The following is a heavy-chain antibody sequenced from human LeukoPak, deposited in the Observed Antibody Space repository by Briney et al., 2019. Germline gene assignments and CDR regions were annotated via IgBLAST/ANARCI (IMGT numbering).Heavy chain of an antibody. Sequence: SETPSLTCTVSGGSISSYYWSWIRQPPGKGLEWSGYIYYSGSTNYNPSLKSRVTISVDTSKNQFSLKLSSVTAADTAVYYCARVAVGGGDYYDSSGYYPHFDYWGQGTLVTVSS. J-gene: IGHJ4*02. CDR2: IYYSGST. CDR3: ARVAVGGGDYYDSSGYYPHFDY. CDR1: GGSISSYY. V-gene: IGHV4-59*01. D-gene: IGHD3-22*01.